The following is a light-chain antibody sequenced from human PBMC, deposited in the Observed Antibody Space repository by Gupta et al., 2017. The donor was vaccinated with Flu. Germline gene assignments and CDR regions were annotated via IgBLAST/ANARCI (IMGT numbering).Light chain of an antibody. V-gene: IGKV1-5*03. CDR2: KAS. Sequence: DIQMTQSPSTLSASVGDRVTITCRASQSISNWVAWYQQKPGKAPKLLIYKASNLESGVPSRFSGSGSGTEFTLTINSLQPDDFATYYCQHYNTYRTFGQGTKVEIK. CDR3: QHYNTYRT. CDR1: QSISNW. J-gene: IGKJ1*01.